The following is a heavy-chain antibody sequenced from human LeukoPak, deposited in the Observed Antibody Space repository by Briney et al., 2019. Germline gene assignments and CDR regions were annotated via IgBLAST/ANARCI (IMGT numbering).Heavy chain of an antibody. CDR2: IRYDGSKK. CDR1: GFTFSSYG. V-gene: IGHV3-30*02. D-gene: IGHD3-10*01. J-gene: IGHJ1*01. Sequence: GGSLRLSCAASGFTFSSYGMHWVRQAPGKGLEWVAFIRYDGSKKYYADSVKGRFTISRDNSNNTLYLQMNSLRAEDTAVYYCAKDNYYGSGSYYQGDAEYFQHWGQGTLVTVSS. CDR3: AKDNYYGSGSYYQGDAEYFQH.